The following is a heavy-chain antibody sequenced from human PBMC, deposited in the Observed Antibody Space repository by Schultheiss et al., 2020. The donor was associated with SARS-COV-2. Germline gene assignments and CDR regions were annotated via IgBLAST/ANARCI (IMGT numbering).Heavy chain of an antibody. J-gene: IGHJ6*02. V-gene: IGHV1-69*06. CDR3: ARGSSGYYDQPLYGMDV. D-gene: IGHD3-22*01. Sequence: SVKVSCKASGGTFSSYAISWVRQAPGQGLEWMGGIIPIFGTANYAQKFQGRVTITADKSTSTAYMELSSLRAEDTAVYYCARGSSGYYDQPLYGMDVWGQGTTVTVSS. CDR2: IIPIFGTA. CDR1: GGTFSSYA.